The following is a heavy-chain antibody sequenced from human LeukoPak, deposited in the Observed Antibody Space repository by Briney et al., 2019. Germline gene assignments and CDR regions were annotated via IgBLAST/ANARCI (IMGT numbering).Heavy chain of an antibody. V-gene: IGHV1-18*01. Sequence: EASVKVSCKASGYTFTSYGISWVLQAPGQGLEWMGWISAYNGNTNYAQKLQGRVTMTTDTSTSTAYMELRSLRSDDTAVYYCARDPPHYGSGTYYYYYGMDVWGQGTTVTVSS. J-gene: IGHJ6*02. D-gene: IGHD3-10*01. CDR3: ARDPPHYGSGTYYYYYGMDV. CDR2: ISAYNGNT. CDR1: GYTFTSYG.